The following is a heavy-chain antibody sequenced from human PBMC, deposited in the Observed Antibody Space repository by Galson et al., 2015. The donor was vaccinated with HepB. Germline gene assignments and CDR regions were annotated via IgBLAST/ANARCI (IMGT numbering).Heavy chain of an antibody. CDR3: ARDGDVEMATMGLDY. CDR2: TYYRSKWYN. CDR1: GDSVSSNSAA. J-gene: IGHJ4*02. Sequence: CAISGDSVSSNSAAWNWIRQSPSRGLEWLGRTYYRSKWYNDYAVSVKSRITINPDTSKNQFSLQLNSVTPEDTAVYYCARDGDVEMATMGLDYWGQGTLVTVSS. V-gene: IGHV6-1*01. D-gene: IGHD5-24*01.